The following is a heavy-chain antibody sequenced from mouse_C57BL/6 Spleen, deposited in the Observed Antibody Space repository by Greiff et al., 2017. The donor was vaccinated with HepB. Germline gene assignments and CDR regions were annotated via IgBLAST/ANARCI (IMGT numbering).Heavy chain of an antibody. D-gene: IGHD3-2*02. Sequence: VQLKESGAELVRPGASVKLSCTASGFNIKDDYMHWVKQRPEQGLEWIGWIDPENGDTEYASKFQGKATITADTSSNTAYLQLSSLTSEDTAVYYCTTAKTAQATWAYWGQGTLVTVSA. CDR3: TTAKTAQATWAY. J-gene: IGHJ3*01. CDR2: IDPENGDT. CDR1: GFNIKDDY. V-gene: IGHV14-4*01.